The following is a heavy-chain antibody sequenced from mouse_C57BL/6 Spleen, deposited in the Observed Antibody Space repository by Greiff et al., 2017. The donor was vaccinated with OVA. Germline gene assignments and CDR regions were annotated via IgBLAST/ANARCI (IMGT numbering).Heavy chain of an antibody. J-gene: IGHJ3*01. D-gene: IGHD2-12*01. CDR1: GFTFSSYT. Sequence: EVKLMESGGGLVKPGGSLKLSCAASGFTFSSYTMSWVRQTPEKRLEWVATISGGGGNTYYPDSVKGRFTISRDNAKNTLYLQMSSLRSEDTALYYCARQGGYYPAWFAYWGQGTLVTVSA. CDR2: ISGGGGNT. V-gene: IGHV5-9*01. CDR3: ARQGGYYPAWFAY.